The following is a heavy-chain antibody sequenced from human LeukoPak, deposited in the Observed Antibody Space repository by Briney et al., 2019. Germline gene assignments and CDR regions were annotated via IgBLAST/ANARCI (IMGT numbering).Heavy chain of an antibody. V-gene: IGHV4-39*07. D-gene: IGHD1-26*01. Sequence: SETLSLTCTVSGASISSGGYLWGCIRQSPGKGLEWIGSISYSGSTYYNPSLKSRVTVSVDTSKNQCSLKVTSVTAADTAVYYCARWVGNRNWFDPWGQGTLVTVSS. CDR3: ARWVGNRNWFDP. CDR2: ISYSGST. CDR1: GASISSGGYL. J-gene: IGHJ5*02.